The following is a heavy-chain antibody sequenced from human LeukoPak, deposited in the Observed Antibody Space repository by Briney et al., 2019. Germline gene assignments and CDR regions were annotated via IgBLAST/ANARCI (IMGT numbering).Heavy chain of an antibody. Sequence: GKSLRLSCAASGFTFNNYGMHWVRQAPGKGLEWVAVISYDGRNEHYPDSVKGRFTISRDISTDTLWLQMDSLRTEDTAVYYCAKGPLRGTAAAIDYWGQGTLVTVSS. V-gene: IGHV3-30*18. CDR2: ISYDGRNE. CDR1: GFTFNNYG. CDR3: AKGPLRGTAAAIDY. J-gene: IGHJ4*02. D-gene: IGHD2-2*01.